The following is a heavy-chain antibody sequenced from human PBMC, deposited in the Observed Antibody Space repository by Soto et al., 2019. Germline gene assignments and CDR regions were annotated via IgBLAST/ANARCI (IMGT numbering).Heavy chain of an antibody. D-gene: IGHD3-10*02. V-gene: IGHV3-66*01. J-gene: IGHJ3*02. Sequence: EVQLVASGGGLVQPGGSLRLSCSASGFTVSSNYMSWVRQAPGKGLEWVSVIYSGGSTYYADSVKGRFTISRENSKNTLYLQMNSLRAEDTAVYYCARDMSTIYAFDIWGQGTMVTVSS. CDR2: IYSGGST. CDR1: GFTVSSNY. CDR3: ARDMSTIYAFDI.